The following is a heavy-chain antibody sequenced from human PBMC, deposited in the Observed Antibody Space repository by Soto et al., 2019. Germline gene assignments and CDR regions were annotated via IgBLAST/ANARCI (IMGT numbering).Heavy chain of an antibody. J-gene: IGHJ4*02. CDR3: AREAYRAFYFDY. Sequence: PGGSLRLSCAASGFTFTDYGTHLVRQAPGKGLVCVYRFNSDGGRTSYADSVTGRFTISRDNAKNTLYLQMNGLRVEDTALYYCAREAYRAFYFDYWGQPTLVTVSS. CDR2: FNSDGGRT. CDR1: GFTFTDYG. V-gene: IGHV3-74*01. D-gene: IGHD4-4*01.